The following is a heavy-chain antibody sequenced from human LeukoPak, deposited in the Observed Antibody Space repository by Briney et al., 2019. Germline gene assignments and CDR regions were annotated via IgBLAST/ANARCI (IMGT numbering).Heavy chain of an antibody. CDR1: GYRFASYW. D-gene: IGHD6-19*01. CDR3: VRHEQWLVHEY. Sequence: GESLKISCKGSGYRFASYWISWVGQMPGKGLEWMGRIDPSDSYTNYSPSFEGHVTISADKSISTAYLQWSSLKASDTAVYFCVRHEQWLVHEYWGQGTLVTVSS. CDR2: IDPSDSYT. J-gene: IGHJ4*02. V-gene: IGHV5-10-1*01.